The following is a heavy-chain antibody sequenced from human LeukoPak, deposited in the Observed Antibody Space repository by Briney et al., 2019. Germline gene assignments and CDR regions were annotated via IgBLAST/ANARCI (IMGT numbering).Heavy chain of an antibody. J-gene: IGHJ5*02. V-gene: IGHV3-30-3*01. CDR1: GFTFSSYA. CDR3: ARSDYGDYNWFDP. CDR2: ISYDGSNK. D-gene: IGHD4-17*01. Sequence: GGSLRLSCAASGFTFSSYAMHWVRQAPGKGLEWVAVISYDGSNKYYADSVKGRFTISRDNSENTLYLQMNSLRAEDTAVYYCARSDYGDYNWFDPWGQGTLVTVSS.